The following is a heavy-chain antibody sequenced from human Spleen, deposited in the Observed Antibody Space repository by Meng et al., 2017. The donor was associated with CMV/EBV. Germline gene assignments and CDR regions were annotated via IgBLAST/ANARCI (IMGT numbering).Heavy chain of an antibody. J-gene: IGHJ6*02. V-gene: IGHV3-66*02. CDR3: ARDNRLVEVGPHVVYHGMDV. D-gene: IGHD3-22*01. Sequence: GESLKISCAASGFTVSSNYMSWVRQAPGKGLEWVSVIYSGGSTYADSVKGRFTISRDNSKNTLYLQMNSLRAEDTAVYYCARDNRLVEVGPHVVYHGMDVWGQGTTVTSP. CDR2: IYSGGST. CDR1: GFTVSSNY.